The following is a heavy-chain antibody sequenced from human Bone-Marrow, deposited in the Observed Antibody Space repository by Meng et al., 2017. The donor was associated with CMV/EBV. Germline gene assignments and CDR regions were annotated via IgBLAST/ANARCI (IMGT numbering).Heavy chain of an antibody. V-gene: IGHV3-66*01. D-gene: IGHD6-19*01. CDR3: AACSSGWLIDY. J-gene: IGHJ4*02. CDR2: IYSGGIT. Sequence: LSCAASAFTFSSNYMSGVRQAPGKGLEWVSVIYSGGITYYADSVKGRFTISRDNSKNTLYLQMNRLRAEDTAVYYCAACSSGWLIDYWGQGTLVTVSS. CDR1: AFTFSSNY.